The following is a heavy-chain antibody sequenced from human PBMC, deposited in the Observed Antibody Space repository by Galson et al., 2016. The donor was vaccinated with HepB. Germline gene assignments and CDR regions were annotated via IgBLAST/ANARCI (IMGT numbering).Heavy chain of an antibody. V-gene: IGHV4-39*07. J-gene: IGHJ4*02. D-gene: IGHD5-12*01. CDR1: SGSISTNSYS. CDR2: IYYTGST. Sequence: CSVSSGSISTNSYSWGWMRQPPGKGLEWIGHIYYTGSTYYNPSLKSRVTISVDTSKRQFSLKLTSLSAADTAIYYCARGQGYKFASEGPTDYWGPGTLVTVSS. CDR3: ARGQGYKFASEGPTDY.